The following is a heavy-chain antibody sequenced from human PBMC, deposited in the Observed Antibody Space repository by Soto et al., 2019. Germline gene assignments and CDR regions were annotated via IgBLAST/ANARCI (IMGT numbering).Heavy chain of an antibody. J-gene: IGHJ4*02. Sequence: QVQLQESGPGLVKPLETLSLTCTVSGGSISSYYWSWIRQPPGKGLEWIGYIYYSGSTNYNPSLKSRVTXXLXTXXNQSSLKLSSVTAADTAVYYCARLVGALHAVNFDYWGQGTLVTVSS. CDR1: GGSISSYY. CDR3: ARLVGALHAVNFDY. D-gene: IGHD1-26*01. CDR2: IYYSGST. V-gene: IGHV4-59*08.